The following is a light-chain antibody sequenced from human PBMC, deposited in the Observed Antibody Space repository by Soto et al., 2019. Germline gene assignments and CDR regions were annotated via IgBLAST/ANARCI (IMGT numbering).Light chain of an antibody. Sequence: LVLTQSPAPLSLCRGQRATLSCRASQNSNTYLTWYQQKPRQAPRLLIYDASNRATGIPATFSGSGSGTAFTLTISSLQSPDFAVYYCQQYNNWPPITFGQGTRLEIK. CDR3: QQYNNWPPIT. J-gene: IGKJ5*01. V-gene: IGKV3-15*01. CDR1: QNSNTY. CDR2: DAS.